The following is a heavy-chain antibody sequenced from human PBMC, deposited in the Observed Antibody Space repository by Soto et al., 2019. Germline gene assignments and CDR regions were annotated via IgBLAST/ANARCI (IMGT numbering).Heavy chain of an antibody. J-gene: IGHJ4*02. V-gene: IGHV3-23*01. CDR2: ISGSGGST. D-gene: IGHD3-22*01. CDR3: AKEADISGYYPDY. Sequence: GGSLRLSCAASGFTFSSYAMSWVRQAPGKGLEWVSVISGSGGSTHYADSVKGRSTISRDNSKYTLHLQVNSLRGEDTAVYYCAKEADISGYYPDYWGQGTQVTVSS. CDR1: GFTFSSYA.